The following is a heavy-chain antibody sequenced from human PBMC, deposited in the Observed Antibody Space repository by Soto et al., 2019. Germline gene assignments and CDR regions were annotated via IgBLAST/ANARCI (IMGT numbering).Heavy chain of an antibody. J-gene: IGHJ5*02. CDR3: ARRHLAVAVSPWFDP. CDR1: GLSITDSEMG. Sequence: QVTLKESGPVLVKPTETLTLSCTVSGLSITDSEMGVSWIRLPPGQPLVWLAHIDSSGEKSYRTFLKSRFAIYKDTSKSQIVLTMTNMDPAATATYYCARRHLAVAVSPWFDPLGQGIPLTLSS. CDR2: IDSSGEK. V-gene: IGHV2-26*01. D-gene: IGHD6-19*01.